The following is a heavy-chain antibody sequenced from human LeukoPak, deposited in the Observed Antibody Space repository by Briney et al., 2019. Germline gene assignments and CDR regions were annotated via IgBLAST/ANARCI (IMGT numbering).Heavy chain of an antibody. V-gene: IGHV3-33*01. CDR3: ARDRNTGSSYENLFEY. J-gene: IGHJ4*02. Sequence: TGGSLRLSCAASGFTFSSYGMHWVRQAPGKGLEWVAVIWSDGSNKYYADSVKGRFTISRDNSKNTLYLQMNSLRAEDTAVYYCARDRNTGSSYENLFEYWGQGSLVTVSS. CDR1: GFTFSSYG. CDR2: IWSDGSNK. D-gene: IGHD1-26*01.